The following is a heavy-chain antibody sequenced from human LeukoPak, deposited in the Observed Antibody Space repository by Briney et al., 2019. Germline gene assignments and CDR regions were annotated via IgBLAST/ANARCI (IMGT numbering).Heavy chain of an antibody. CDR1: GFTVSDYY. Sequence: GGSLRLSCAASGFTVSDYYMSWIRQAPGKGLEWISYLSSSGSHTNFADSVEGRFTISRDNAKNSLYLQMNSLRVEDAAVYYCARDGYGALRSDCWGQGTLVTVSS. J-gene: IGHJ4*02. D-gene: IGHD4/OR15-4a*01. V-gene: IGHV3-11*06. CDR3: ARDGYGALRSDC. CDR2: LSSSGSHT.